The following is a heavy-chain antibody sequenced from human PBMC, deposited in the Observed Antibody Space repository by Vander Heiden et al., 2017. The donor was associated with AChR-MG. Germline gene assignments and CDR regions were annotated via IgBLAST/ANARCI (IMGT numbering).Heavy chain of an antibody. D-gene: IGHD2-2*02. CDR1: GGTFSSYA. V-gene: IGHV1-69*01. CDR3: ARDDCSSTSCYRDRYYYYMDV. J-gene: IGHJ6*03. Sequence: QVQLVQSGAEVKKPGSSVKVSCKASGGTFSSYAISWVRQAPGQGLEWMGGIIPIFGTANYAQKFQGRVTITADESTSTAYMELSSLRSEDTAVYYCARDDCSSTSCYRDRYYYYMDVWGKGTTVTVSS. CDR2: IIPIFGTA.